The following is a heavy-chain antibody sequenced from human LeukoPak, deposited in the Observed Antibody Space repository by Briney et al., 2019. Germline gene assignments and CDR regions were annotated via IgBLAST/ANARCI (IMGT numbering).Heavy chain of an antibody. CDR2: IYYSGST. Sequence: PSETLSLTCTVSGGSISSYYWSWIRQPPGKGLEWIGYIYYSGSTNYNPSLKSRVTISVDTSKNQFSLKLSSVTAADTAVYYCARGGYGDYGDWGQGTLVTVSS. J-gene: IGHJ4*02. CDR1: GGSISSYY. CDR3: ARGGYGDYGD. V-gene: IGHV4-59*08. D-gene: IGHD4-17*01.